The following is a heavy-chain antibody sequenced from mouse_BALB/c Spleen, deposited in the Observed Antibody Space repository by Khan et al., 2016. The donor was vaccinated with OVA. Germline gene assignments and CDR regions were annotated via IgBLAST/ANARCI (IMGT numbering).Heavy chain of an antibody. CDR2: ISNGGGSS. CDR3: ERPSNTEYDYCIDY. Sequence: EVELVESGGDLVQPGGSLKLSCAASGFTFSSYTMSWVRQTPEKRLEWVAFISNGGGSSYYPATVKGRFTISRDNAKNTLYLQMSSLKSEDTAMYYCERPSNTEYDYCIDYWGQGTSVTVSS. CDR1: GFTFSSYT. J-gene: IGHJ4*01. D-gene: IGHD2-13*01. V-gene: IGHV5-12-2*01.